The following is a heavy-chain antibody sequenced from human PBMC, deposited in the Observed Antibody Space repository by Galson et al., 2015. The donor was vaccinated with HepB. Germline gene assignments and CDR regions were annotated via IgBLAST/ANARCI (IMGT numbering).Heavy chain of an antibody. Sequence: SLRLSCAASGFTFSSYGMHWVRQAPGKDLEWVSGISWNSGSLAYADSVKGRFTISRDNAKKSLYLQMNSLRPEDSALYYCARDGDKDGSGSYPFENWGQGTLVTVSS. CDR1: GFTFSSYG. D-gene: IGHD3-10*01. CDR2: ISWNSGSL. CDR3: ARDGDKDGSGSYPFEN. V-gene: IGHV3-9*01. J-gene: IGHJ4*02.